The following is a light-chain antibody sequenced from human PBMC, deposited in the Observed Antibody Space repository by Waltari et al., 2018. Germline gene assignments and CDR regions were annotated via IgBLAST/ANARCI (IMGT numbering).Light chain of an antibody. V-gene: IGLV6-57*01. Sequence: NFMLTPHHHVSESPGKTVTICCTRRSGTIASTFVPWYQQRPGSSPTAVIYENNQRPSGVPDRFAGSIDSSSNSASLTISGLKTEDEADYYCQSYDSSNQVFGGGTKLTVL. J-gene: IGLJ3*02. CDR2: ENN. CDR3: QSYDSSNQV. CDR1: SGTIASTF.